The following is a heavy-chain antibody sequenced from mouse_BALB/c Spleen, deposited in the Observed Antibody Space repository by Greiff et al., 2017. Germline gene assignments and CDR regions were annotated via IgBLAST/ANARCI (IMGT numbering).Heavy chain of an antibody. D-gene: IGHD1-1*01. CDR2: IDPANGNT. J-gene: IGHJ4*01. V-gene: IGHV14-3*02. Sequence: VQLQQSGAELVKPGASVKLSCTASGFNIKDTYMHWVKQRPEQGLEWIGRIDPANGNTKYDPKFQGKATITADTSSNTAYLQLSSLTSEDTAVYYCARESPFTTGYAMDYWGQGTSVTVSS. CDR1: GFNIKDTY. CDR3: ARESPFTTGYAMDY.